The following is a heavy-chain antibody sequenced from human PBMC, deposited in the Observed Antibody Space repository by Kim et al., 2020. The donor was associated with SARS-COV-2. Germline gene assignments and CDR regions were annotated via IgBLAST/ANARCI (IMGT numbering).Heavy chain of an antibody. V-gene: IGHV3-74*01. J-gene: IGHJ1*01. CDR1: GFTFSSYW. CDR3: AGGRPRRSYDFQH. CDR2: INSDGSST. D-gene: IGHD3-16*01. Sequence: GGSLRLSCAASGFTFSSYWMHWVRQAPGKGLVWVSRINSDGSSTSYADSVKGRFTISRDNAKNTLYLQMNSLRAEDTAVYYCAGGRPRRSYDFQHWGQGTLVTVSS.